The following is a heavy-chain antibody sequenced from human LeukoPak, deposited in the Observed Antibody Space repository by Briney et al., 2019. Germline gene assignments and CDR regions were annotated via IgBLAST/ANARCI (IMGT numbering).Heavy chain of an antibody. CDR3: ARGDCSSTSCYRQNWFDP. Sequence: ASVKVSSKASGYTFTSYDINWVRQATGQGLEWMGWMNPNSGNTGYAQKFQGTVSITRYTSISTAYMELSSLRSEDTAVYYCARGDCSSTSCYRQNWFDPWGQGTLVTVSS. D-gene: IGHD2-2*02. V-gene: IGHV1-8*03. CDR2: MNPNSGNT. CDR1: GYTFTSYD. J-gene: IGHJ5*02.